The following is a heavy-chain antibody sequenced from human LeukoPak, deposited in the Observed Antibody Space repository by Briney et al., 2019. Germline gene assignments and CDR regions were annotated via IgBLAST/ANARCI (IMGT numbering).Heavy chain of an antibody. Sequence: GGSLRLSCAASGFTFGTYSMNWVRQAPGKGLEWVSYISSSSSYIYYADSVKGRFTISRDNAKNSLYLQMNSLRAEDTAVYYCARGIAAAGTNYWGQGTLVTVSS. J-gene: IGHJ4*02. V-gene: IGHV3-21*05. CDR3: ARGIAAAGTNY. CDR2: ISSSSSYI. CDR1: GFTFGTYS. D-gene: IGHD6-13*01.